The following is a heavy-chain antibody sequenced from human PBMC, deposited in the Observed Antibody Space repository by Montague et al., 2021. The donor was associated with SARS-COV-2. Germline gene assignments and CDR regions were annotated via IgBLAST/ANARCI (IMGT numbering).Heavy chain of an antibody. CDR1: GAFITRTTYY. CDR3: AREPPYSSNLASFDY. D-gene: IGHD6-13*01. V-gene: IGHV4-39*07. J-gene: IGHJ4*02. CDR2: IYYSGST. Sequence: SETLSLTCAVSGAFITRTTYYWGWIRQPPGKGLEWIGSIYYSGSTYYNPSLKSRVTMSLDTSKNQFSLNLTSVTAADTAVYYCAREPPYSSNLASFDYWGQGALVSVSS.